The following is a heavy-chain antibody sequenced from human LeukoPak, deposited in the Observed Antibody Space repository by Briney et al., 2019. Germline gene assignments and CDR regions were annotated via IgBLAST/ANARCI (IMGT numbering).Heavy chain of an antibody. CDR3: AKRGVVIRVILVGFHKEAYYFDS. CDR2: ISDSGGRT. J-gene: IGHJ4*02. D-gene: IGHD3-22*01. CDR1: GFTVSSNY. V-gene: IGHV3-23*01. Sequence: GGSLRLSCAASGFTVSSNYMSWVRQAPGKGLEWVAGISDSGGRTNYADSVKGRLAISRDNPRNTLYLQMNSLRAEDTAVYFCAKRGVVIRVILVGFHKEAYYFDSWGQGALVTVSS.